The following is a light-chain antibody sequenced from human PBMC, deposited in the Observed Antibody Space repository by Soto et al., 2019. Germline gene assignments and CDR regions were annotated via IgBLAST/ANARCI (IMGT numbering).Light chain of an antibody. CDR1: SSDVGNYKY. Sequence: QSALTQSPSASGSPGQSVTISCTGTSSDVGNYKYVSWYQQHPGKAPKLMIYEVSKRPSGVPDRFSGSKSGNTASLTVSGLQGEDEANYYCSSYAGSNLWVFGGETKLTVL. J-gene: IGLJ3*02. V-gene: IGLV2-8*01. CDR3: SSYAGSNLWV. CDR2: EVS.